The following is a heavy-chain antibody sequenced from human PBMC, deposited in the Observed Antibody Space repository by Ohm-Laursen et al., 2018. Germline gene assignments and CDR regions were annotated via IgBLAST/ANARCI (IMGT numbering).Heavy chain of an antibody. CDR2: ISSSSSTI. Sequence: SLRLSCTASGFTFSIYSMNWVRQAPGKGLEWISYISSSSSTIYYADSVKGRFTISRDNAKNSLYLQMNSLRAEDTAVYYCARVLSSGWYFDFWGQGTLVTVSS. CDR1: GFTFSIYS. CDR3: ARVLSSGWYFDF. D-gene: IGHD6-19*01. V-gene: IGHV3-48*01. J-gene: IGHJ4*02.